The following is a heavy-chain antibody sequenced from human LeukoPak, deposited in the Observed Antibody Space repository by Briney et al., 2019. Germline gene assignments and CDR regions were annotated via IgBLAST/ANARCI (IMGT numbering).Heavy chain of an antibody. CDR1: GFTFSSYA. D-gene: IGHD3-9*01. Sequence: GGSLRLSCAASGFTFSSYAMSWVRQAPGKGLEWVSAISGSGGSTYYADSVKGRFTISRDNSNSTLYLQMNSLRAEDTAVYYCAKAFSYYDILTGYSYWGQGTLVTVSS. CDR2: ISGSGGST. CDR3: AKAFSYYDILTGYSY. J-gene: IGHJ4*02. V-gene: IGHV3-23*01.